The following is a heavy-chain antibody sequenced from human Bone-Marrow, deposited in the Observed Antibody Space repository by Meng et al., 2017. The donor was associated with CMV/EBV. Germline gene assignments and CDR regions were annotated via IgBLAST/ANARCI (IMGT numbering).Heavy chain of an antibody. J-gene: IGHJ6*02. Sequence: GGSLRLSCAASGFTFSSYWMSWVRQAPGKGLEWVANIKQDGSENYYVDSVKGRFTISRDNAKNSLYLQMNSLRAEDTAVYYCARVNYDFWSGYFKGDYYYGMDVWGQGTTVTVSS. CDR3: ARVNYDFWSGYFKGDYYYGMDV. CDR1: GFTFSSYW. D-gene: IGHD3-3*01. V-gene: IGHV3-7*01. CDR2: IKQDGSEN.